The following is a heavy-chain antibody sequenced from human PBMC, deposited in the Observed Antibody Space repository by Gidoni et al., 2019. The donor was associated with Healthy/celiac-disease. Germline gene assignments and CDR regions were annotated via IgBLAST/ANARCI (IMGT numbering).Heavy chain of an antibody. CDR3: ARGYRIPKGRIPEPVGY. CDR2: MNPNSGNT. D-gene: IGHD2-15*01. V-gene: IGHV1-8*01. CDR1: GYTFTRYD. J-gene: IGHJ4*02. Sequence: QVQLVQSGAEVEKPGASVKVSCKASGYTFTRYDINWVRQATGQGLEWMGWMNPNSGNTGYAQKFQGRVTMTRNTAISTAYMELSSLRSEDTAVYYCARGYRIPKGRIPEPVGYWGQGTLVTVSS.